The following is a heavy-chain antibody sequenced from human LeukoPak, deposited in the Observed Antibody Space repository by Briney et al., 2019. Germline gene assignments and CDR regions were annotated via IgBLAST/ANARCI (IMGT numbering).Heavy chain of an antibody. CDR2: IYYSGRT. CDR1: GGSISSDTSY. D-gene: IGHD3-10*01. Sequence: PSETLSLTCTVSGGSISSDTSYWGWIRQPPGKGLEWIGSIYYSGRTHYSPSLKSRVTMSVDTSKNQFSLKLSSVTPADTAVYYCARAVGSGSFQTYYYYMDVWGKGTTVTISS. CDR3: ARAVGSGSFQTYYYYMDV. V-gene: IGHV4-39*07. J-gene: IGHJ6*03.